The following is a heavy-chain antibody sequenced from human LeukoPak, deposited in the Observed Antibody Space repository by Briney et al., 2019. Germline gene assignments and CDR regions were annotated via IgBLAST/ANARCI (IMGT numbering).Heavy chain of an antibody. Sequence: SSETLSLTCAVYGGSFSGYYWSWIRQPPGKGLEWIGEINHSGSTNYNPSLKSRVTVSVDTSKNQFSLKLSSVTAADTAVYYCARGLGGYYYYGMDVWGQGTTVTVSS. CDR2: INHSGST. D-gene: IGHD7-27*01. CDR3: ARGLGGYYYYGMDV. V-gene: IGHV4-34*01. CDR1: GGSFSGYY. J-gene: IGHJ6*02.